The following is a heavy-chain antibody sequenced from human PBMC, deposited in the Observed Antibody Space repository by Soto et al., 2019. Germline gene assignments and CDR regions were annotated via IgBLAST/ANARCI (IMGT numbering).Heavy chain of an antibody. V-gene: IGHV2-26*01. CDR3: ARTAGFYDFWSGALNWFDP. CDR1: GVSLSNARMG. J-gene: IGHJ5*02. D-gene: IGHD3-3*01. Sequence: GPTLVNPTETLTLTCTVSGVSLSNARMGVSWIRQPPGEALEWLAHIFSNDEKSYSPSLKSRLTISKHTSKSQVVLTMTNMDPVDTATYYCARTAGFYDFWSGALNWFDPWGQGTLVTVSS. CDR2: IFSNDEK.